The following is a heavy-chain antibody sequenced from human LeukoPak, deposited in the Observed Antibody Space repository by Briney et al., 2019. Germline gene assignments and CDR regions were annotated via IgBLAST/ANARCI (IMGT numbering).Heavy chain of an antibody. D-gene: IGHD3-22*01. CDR2: ISWDGVSA. V-gene: IGHV3-43*01. J-gene: IGHJ4*02. CDR1: GFTFDDYT. CDR3: AREFYYDSSRYPYLDY. Sequence: GGSLRLSCEASGFTFDDYTMHWVRQAPGKGLEWVSLISWDGVSAYYADSVKGRFTISRDNSKNSLYLQMHSLTTEDTALYFCAREFYYDSSRYPYLDYWGQGTLVTVSS.